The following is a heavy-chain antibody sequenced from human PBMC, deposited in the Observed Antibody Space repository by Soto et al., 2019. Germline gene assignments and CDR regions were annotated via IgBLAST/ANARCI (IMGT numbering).Heavy chain of an antibody. Sequence: VGSLRLSCSASGFIFSESTIYWVRQVPGKGLEAISAVSTSGRSTYYADSVKDRFTISRDNSKNTLFLQMGSLRPEDTAIYYCVKQAHGLDGVAFDYWGQGTQVTVSS. CDR3: VKQAHGLDGVAFDY. J-gene: IGHJ4*02. V-gene: IGHV3-64D*06. CDR2: VSTSGRST. CDR1: GFIFSEST. D-gene: IGHD2-15*01.